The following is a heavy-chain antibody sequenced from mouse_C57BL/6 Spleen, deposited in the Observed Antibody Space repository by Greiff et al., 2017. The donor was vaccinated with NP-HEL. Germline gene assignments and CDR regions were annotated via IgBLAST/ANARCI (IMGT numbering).Heavy chain of an antibody. Sequence: EVQRVESGGDLVKPGGSLKLSCAASGFTFSSYGMSWVRQTPDKRLEWVATISSGGSYTYYPDSVKGRFTISRDNAKNTLYLQMSSLKSEDTAMYYCARQLNGNYESDYWGQGTTLTVSS. CDR2: ISSGGSYT. D-gene: IGHD2-1*01. J-gene: IGHJ2*01. V-gene: IGHV5-6*01. CDR1: GFTFSSYG. CDR3: ARQLNGNYESDY.